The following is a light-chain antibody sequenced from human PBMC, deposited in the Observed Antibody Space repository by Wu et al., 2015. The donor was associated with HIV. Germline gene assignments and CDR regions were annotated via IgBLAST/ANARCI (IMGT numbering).Light chain of an antibody. J-gene: IGKJ4*01. V-gene: IGKV3-15*01. CDR1: QSVNSK. Sequence: EIVMTQSPVTLSVSPGERATLSCRASQSVNSKVAWYQQKPGQSPRLLIYGPSTRATGIPPRFTGSGSGTEFTLTISSLQSRSILLVYYCQQYNYSALRFGGRDQG. CDR3: QQYNYSALR. CDR2: GPS.